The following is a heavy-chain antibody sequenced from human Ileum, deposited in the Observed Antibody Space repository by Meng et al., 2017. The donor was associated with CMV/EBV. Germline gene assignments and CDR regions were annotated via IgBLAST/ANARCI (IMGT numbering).Heavy chain of an antibody. J-gene: IGHJ6*02. D-gene: IGHD3-3*01. Sequence: GESLKISCAASGFTLSSFAMHWVRQAPGKGLEWVAVISYDGSNKYYADSVKGRFPISRDNSKNTLYVQMNSLRAEDTAVYYCARDDVYDFWSERYYYYGMDVWGQGTTVTVSS. V-gene: IGHV3-30-3*01. CDR1: GFTLSSFA. CDR3: ARDDVYDFWSERYYYYGMDV. CDR2: ISYDGSNK.